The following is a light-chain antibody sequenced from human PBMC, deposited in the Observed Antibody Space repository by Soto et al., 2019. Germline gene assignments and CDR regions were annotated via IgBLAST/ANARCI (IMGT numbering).Light chain of an antibody. CDR3: SSYTSSSTLX. V-gene: IGLV2-14*01. CDR1: SSDVGGYNY. Sequence: QSVLTQPASVSGSPGQSITISCTGTSSDVGGYNYVSWYQQHPGKAPKLMIYEVSNRPSGVSNRFSGSKSGNTASLTISGLQAEDEADYYCSSYTSSSTLXFGTGTKLTVL. J-gene: IGLJ1*01. CDR2: EVS.